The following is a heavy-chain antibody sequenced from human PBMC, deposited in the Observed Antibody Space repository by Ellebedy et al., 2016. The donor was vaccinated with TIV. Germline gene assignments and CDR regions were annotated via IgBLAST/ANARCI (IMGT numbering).Heavy chain of an antibody. CDR1: GFTFSTYP. D-gene: IGHD3/OR15-3a*01. V-gene: IGHV3-23*01. CDR3: ARRSTDFAFDS. Sequence: GESLKISCAASGFTFSTYPMTWVRQAPGKGLEWVSIICANGGTTYYADSVKGRFTISRDNSKNTLFLQMSSLRAEDTAVYFCARRSTDFAFDSWGQGTLVTVSS. J-gene: IGHJ4*02. CDR2: ICANGGTT.